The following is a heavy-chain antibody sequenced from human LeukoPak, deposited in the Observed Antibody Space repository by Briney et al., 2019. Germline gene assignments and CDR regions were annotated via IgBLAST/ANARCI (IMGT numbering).Heavy chain of an antibody. CDR1: GFSFSSYE. CDR3: AVELWFGEFDAFDT. J-gene: IGHJ3*02. V-gene: IGHV3-48*03. CDR2: IGASGSTI. D-gene: IGHD3-10*01. Sequence: GGSLRLSXGASGFSFSSYEMNWVRQAPGKGLEGVSYIGASGSTIAYADSVKGRFTISRDNAKNSLYLQMTGLRAEDTAIYYCAVELWFGEFDAFDTWGQGQWSPSLQ.